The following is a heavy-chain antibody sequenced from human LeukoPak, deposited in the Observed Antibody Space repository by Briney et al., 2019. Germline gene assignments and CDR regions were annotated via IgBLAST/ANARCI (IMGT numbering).Heavy chain of an antibody. CDR2: IIPIFGTA. V-gene: IGHV1-69*13. CDR3: ASSLPGIAAAGNAY. J-gene: IGHJ4*02. D-gene: IGHD6-13*01. Sequence: SVKVSCTASGGTFSSYAISWVRQAPGQGLEWMGGIIPIFGTANYAQKFQGRVTITPDESTSTAYMELSSLRSEDTAVYYCASSLPGIAAAGNAYWGQGTLVTVSS. CDR1: GGTFSSYA.